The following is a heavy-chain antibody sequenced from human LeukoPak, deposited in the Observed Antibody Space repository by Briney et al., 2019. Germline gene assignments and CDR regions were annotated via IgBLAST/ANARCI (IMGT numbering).Heavy chain of an antibody. D-gene: IGHD6-19*01. CDR3: ARHVGIAVFDF. V-gene: IGHV4-4*02. Sequence: SGTLSLTCAVSGGSISGSNWWTWVRQPPGKGLEWIGETYHSGNTYYNPSLKSRVTISVDTSKNQFSLRLSSVTAADTALYYCARHVGIAVFDFWGQGTLVTVSS. CDR1: GGSISGSNW. CDR2: TYHSGNT. J-gene: IGHJ4*02.